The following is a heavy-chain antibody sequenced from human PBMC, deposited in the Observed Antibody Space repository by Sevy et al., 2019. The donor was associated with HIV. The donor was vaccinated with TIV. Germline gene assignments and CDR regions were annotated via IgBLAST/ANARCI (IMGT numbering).Heavy chain of an antibody. CDR1: AGSISSYY. CDR2: IYYSGTT. V-gene: IGHV4-59*13. CDR3: ARDNAILTPRAFDI. J-gene: IGHJ3*02. Sequence: SETLSLTCSVSAGSISSYYWSWIRQPPGKGLEWIGYIYYSGTTDYNPSLKSRVTISQDKSKKVFSLRLRSVTGADTAVYYCARDNAILTPRAFDIWGQGTMVTVSS. D-gene: IGHD3-9*01.